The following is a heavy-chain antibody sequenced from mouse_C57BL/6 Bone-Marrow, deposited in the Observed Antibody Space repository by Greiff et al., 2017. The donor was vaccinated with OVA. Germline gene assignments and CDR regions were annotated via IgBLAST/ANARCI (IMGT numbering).Heavy chain of an antibody. CDR2: IHPNSGST. V-gene: IGHV1-64*01. D-gene: IGHD2-5*01. Sequence: VQLQQPGAELVKPGASVKLSCKASGYTFTSYWLHWVKQRPGQGLEWIGMIHPNSGSTNYNEKFKSKATLTVDKSSSTAYMQLSSLTSEDSAVYYCARSYSNYEGDYWGQGTTLTVSS. CDR3: ARSYSNYEGDY. CDR1: GYTFTSYW. J-gene: IGHJ2*01.